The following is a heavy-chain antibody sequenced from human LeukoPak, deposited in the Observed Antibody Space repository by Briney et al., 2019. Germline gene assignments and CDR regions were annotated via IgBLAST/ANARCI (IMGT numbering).Heavy chain of an antibody. CDR1: GGSISSSSYY. CDR2: IYYSGST. Sequence: SETLSLTCTVSGGSISSSSYYWGWIRQPPGKGLEWIGSIYYSGSTYYNPSPKSRVTISVDTSKNQFSLKLSSVTAADTAVYYCARRQHIVVAVMDVWGKGTTVTVSS. J-gene: IGHJ6*04. D-gene: IGHD2-21*01. CDR3: ARRQHIVVAVMDV. V-gene: IGHV4-39*07.